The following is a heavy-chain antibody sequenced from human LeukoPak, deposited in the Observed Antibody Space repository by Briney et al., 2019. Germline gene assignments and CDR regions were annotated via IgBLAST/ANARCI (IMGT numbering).Heavy chain of an antibody. Sequence: GGSLRLSCAASGFTFSSYWMSWVRQAPGRGLEWVANIKQDGSAQYYVDSVKGRFTISRDNAENSLYLQMNNLRAEDTAVYYCASYLYFDYRGQGTLVTVSS. CDR1: GFTFSSYW. J-gene: IGHJ4*02. V-gene: IGHV3-7*02. CDR2: IKQDGSAQ. CDR3: ASYLYFDY. D-gene: IGHD3-16*02.